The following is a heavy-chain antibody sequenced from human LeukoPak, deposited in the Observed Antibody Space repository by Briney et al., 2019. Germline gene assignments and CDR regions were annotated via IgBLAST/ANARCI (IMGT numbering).Heavy chain of an antibody. CDR3: ARDLGLRITMVRGGTGFDI. V-gene: IGHV4-59*01. D-gene: IGHD3-10*01. Sequence: SETLSLTCTVSGGSISSYYWSWIRQPPGKGLEWIGYIYYSGSTNYNPSLKSRVTISVDTSKNQFSLKLSSVTAADTAVYYCARDLGLRITMVRGGTGFDIWGQGTMVTVSS. CDR2: IYYSGST. CDR1: GGSISSYY. J-gene: IGHJ3*02.